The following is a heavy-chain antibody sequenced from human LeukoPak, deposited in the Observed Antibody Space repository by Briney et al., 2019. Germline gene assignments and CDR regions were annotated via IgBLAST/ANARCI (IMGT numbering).Heavy chain of an antibody. CDR1: EFSVGSNY. Sequence: GGSLRLSCAASEFSVGSNYMTWVRQAPGRGLEWLSYISSGSRTIYYADSVKGRFTISRDDANNSLYLQMNTLRADDTALYYCARGPVGATPLDYWGQGTLVTVSS. V-gene: IGHV3-48*01. CDR3: ARGPVGATPLDY. CDR2: ISSGSRTI. D-gene: IGHD1-26*01. J-gene: IGHJ4*02.